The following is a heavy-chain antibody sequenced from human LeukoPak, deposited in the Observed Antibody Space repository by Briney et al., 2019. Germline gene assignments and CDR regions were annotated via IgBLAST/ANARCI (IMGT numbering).Heavy chain of an antibody. V-gene: IGHV4-61*02. J-gene: IGHJ4*02. CDR1: GGSISSDKYH. D-gene: IGHD5-24*01. Sequence: ASETLSLTCTVSGGSISSDKYHYSWIRQPAGKGLEWIGRSYTSGRTNYNPSLKSRVTISVDTSKNQLSLKLTSVTAADTAVYYCARGGDGVFDYWGQGTLVTVSS. CDR3: ARGGDGVFDY. CDR2: SYTSGRT.